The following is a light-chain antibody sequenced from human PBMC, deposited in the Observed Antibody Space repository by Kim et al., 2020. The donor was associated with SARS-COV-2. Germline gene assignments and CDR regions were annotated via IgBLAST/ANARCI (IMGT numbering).Light chain of an antibody. CDR2: DVS. Sequence: QSALTQPASVSGSLGQSITISCTGTSSDVGDYNYVSWYQQYPGKVPKLMIYDVSNRPSGVSNRFSGSKSGSTASLTISGLQAEDEADYYCSSYTSSNTPVVFGGGTQLTVL. CDR3: SSYTSSNTPVV. V-gene: IGLV2-14*03. J-gene: IGLJ2*01. CDR1: SSDVGDYNY.